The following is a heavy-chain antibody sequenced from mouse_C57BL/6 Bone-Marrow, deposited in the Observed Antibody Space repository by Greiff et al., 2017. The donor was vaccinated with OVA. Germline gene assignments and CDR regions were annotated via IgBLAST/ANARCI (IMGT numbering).Heavy chain of an antibody. CDR2: INPSTGGT. V-gene: IGHV1-42*01. CDR3: ARYYYGSSRTDYFEY. J-gene: IGHJ2*01. D-gene: IGHD1-1*01. CDR1: GYSFTGYY. Sequence: EVQLQQSGPELVKPGASVKISCKASGYSFTGYYMNWVKQSPEKSLEWIGEINPSTGGTTYNQKFKAKATLTVDKSSSTAYMQLKSLKSEDSAVYYCARYYYGSSRTDYFEYWDQGTTLTDSS.